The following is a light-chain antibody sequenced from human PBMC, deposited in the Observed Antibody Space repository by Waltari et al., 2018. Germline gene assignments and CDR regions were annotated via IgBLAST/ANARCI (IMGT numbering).Light chain of an antibody. CDR1: PSNIGRTY. Sequence: QSVLTQPPSASGTPGQRVTISCSGSPSNIGRTYVSWYQQFPGTAPKLLVYRNNERPSGVPDRISGSKSGTSASLAISGLRSEDEADYYCATWDGSLTAWVFGGGTKVTVL. CDR2: RNN. CDR3: ATWDGSLTAWV. V-gene: IGLV1-47*01. J-gene: IGLJ3*02.